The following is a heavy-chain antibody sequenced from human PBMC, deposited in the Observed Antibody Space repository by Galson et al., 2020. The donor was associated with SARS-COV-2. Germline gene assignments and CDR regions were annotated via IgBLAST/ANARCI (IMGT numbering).Heavy chain of an antibody. CDR2: IYYDDDK. J-gene: IGHJ4*02. CDR1: GFSLTTTGVG. D-gene: IGHD2-21*02. Sequence: KMSGPTLVKPTQTLTLTCTFSGFSLTTTGVGVGWIRQSPGKALEWLALIYYDDDKLYRPSLQSRLTINKDPSKNEVVLTIANVDPADTATYYCAHKPRGTTCYSSWGQGTLVTVSS. V-gene: IGHV2-5*02. CDR3: AHKPRGTTCYSS.